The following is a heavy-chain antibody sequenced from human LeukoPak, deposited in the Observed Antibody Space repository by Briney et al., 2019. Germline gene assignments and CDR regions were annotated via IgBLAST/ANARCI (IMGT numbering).Heavy chain of an antibody. CDR2: ISYDGGSK. V-gene: IGHV3-30*18. CDR1: GFTFSYYG. J-gene: IGHJ4*02. Sequence: GRSLRLSCAASGFTFSYYGMHWVRQAPGKGLEWVAFISYDGGSKYYADSVKGRFTISRDTSKNTLYLQMSSLRAEDTAVYYCAKGAYYYDSSGQYYFDYWGQGSLVTVSS. D-gene: IGHD3-22*01. CDR3: AKGAYYYDSSGQYYFDY.